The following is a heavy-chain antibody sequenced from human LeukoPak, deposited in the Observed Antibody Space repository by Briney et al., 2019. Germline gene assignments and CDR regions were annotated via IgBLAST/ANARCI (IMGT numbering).Heavy chain of an antibody. D-gene: IGHD6-6*01. CDR1: GYTFTGYY. V-gene: IGHV1-2*02. Sequence: ASVKVSCKASGYTFTGYYMHWVRQAPGQGLEWMGWTNPNSGGTNYAQKFQGRVTMTRDTSISTAYMELSRLRSDDTAVYYCARVSRLGSYYYYYYMDVWGKGTTVTISS. CDR2: TNPNSGGT. J-gene: IGHJ6*03. CDR3: ARVSRLGSYYYYYYMDV.